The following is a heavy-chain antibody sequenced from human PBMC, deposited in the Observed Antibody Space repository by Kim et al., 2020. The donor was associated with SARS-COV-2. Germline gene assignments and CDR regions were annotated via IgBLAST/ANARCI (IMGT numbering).Heavy chain of an antibody. CDR3: AREVMGTTVGQID. J-gene: IGHJ4*02. V-gene: IGHV1-69*13. D-gene: IGHD1-26*01. CDR1: GGTFSSYA. Sequence: SVKVSCKASGGTFSSYAISWVRQAPGQGLEWMGGIIPIFGTANYAQKFQGRVTITADESTSTAYMELSSLRSEDTAVYYCAREVMGTTVGQIDWGQGTLVTVSS. CDR2: IIPIFGTA.